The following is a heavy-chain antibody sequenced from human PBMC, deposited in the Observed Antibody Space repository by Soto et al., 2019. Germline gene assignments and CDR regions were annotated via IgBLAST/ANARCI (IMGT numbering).Heavy chain of an antibody. CDR1: GYTFSSYA. Sequence: AAAKVSCKASGYTFSSYAISWVRQAPGQGLAWMGGIIPIFGTANYAQKFQGRVTITADESTSTVYMELGSLRSEDTAVYYCARESSGLIRTAPDYWGQGTLVTVS. D-gene: IGHD1-1*01. V-gene: IGHV1-69*13. CDR2: IIPIFGTA. J-gene: IGHJ4*02. CDR3: ARESSGLIRTAPDY.